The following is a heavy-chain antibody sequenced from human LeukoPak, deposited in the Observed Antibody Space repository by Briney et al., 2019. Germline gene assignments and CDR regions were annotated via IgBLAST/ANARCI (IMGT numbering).Heavy chain of an antibody. V-gene: IGHV3-53*01. CDR3: ASVVDWYFDL. CDR1: GFTVSSNY. CDR2: IYSGGST. J-gene: IGHJ2*01. D-gene: IGHD2-2*01. Sequence: PGGSLRLSCAASGFTVSSNYMSWVRQAPGKGLEWVSVIYSGGSTYYADSVKGRFTISRDNSKNTLYLQMNSLRAEDTAVYYCASVVDWYFDLWGRGTLGTVSS.